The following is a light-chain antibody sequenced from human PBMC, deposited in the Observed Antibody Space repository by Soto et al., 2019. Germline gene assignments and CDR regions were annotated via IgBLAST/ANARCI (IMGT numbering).Light chain of an antibody. CDR2: DVS. CDR3: SSFTSNSIVV. J-gene: IGLJ2*01. CDR1: TNDLGGYNY. V-gene: IGLV2-14*03. Sequence: QSALTQPASVSGSPGQSITISCTGTTNDLGGYNYVSWYQKHPGKAPKLMIYDVSNRSSGVSNRFSGSKSGNTASLTISGLQAEDEADYYCSSFTSNSIVVFGGGTKLTVL.